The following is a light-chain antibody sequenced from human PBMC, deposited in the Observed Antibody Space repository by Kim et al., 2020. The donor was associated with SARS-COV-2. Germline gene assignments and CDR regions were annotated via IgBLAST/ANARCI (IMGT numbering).Light chain of an antibody. CDR3: QQYSSSPPT. Sequence: ASVGDRVPITCRASESISPLLAWYQQKPRTAPKSLIYRASFLERGVPPRFSGSGSGTEFTLTINSLQPEDFAIYYCQQYSSSPPTFGQGTKVDIK. J-gene: IGKJ1*01. V-gene: IGKV1-5*03. CDR1: ESISPL. CDR2: RAS.